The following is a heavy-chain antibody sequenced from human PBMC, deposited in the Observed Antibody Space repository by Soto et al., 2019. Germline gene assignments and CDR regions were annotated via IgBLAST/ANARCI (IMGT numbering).Heavy chain of an antibody. D-gene: IGHD3-9*01. J-gene: IGHJ4*02. CDR3: ARGVVDPPDILTGYYNPYYFDY. CDR1: GGSFGGYY. V-gene: IGHV4-34*01. Sequence: AETLSLTCAVYGGSFGGYYWSWIRQPPGKGLEWIGEINHSGSTNYNPSLKSRVTISVDTSKNQFSLKLSSVTATDTAVYYCARGVVDPPDILTGYYNPYYFDYWGQGTLVTVSS. CDR2: INHSGST.